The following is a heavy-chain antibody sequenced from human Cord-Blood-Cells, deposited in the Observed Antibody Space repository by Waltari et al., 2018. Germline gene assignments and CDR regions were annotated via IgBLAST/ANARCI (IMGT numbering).Heavy chain of an antibody. Sequence: QVQLPQWGAGLLQPSETLSLTGAVHGGSVSGYYWSWIRQPPGKGLEGSGEINHSGSTNYNPSLKSRVTISVDTSKNQFSLKLSSVTAADTAVYYCARGIWELERTYYFDYWGQGTLVTVSS. CDR1: GGSVSGYY. CDR2: INHSGST. V-gene: IGHV4-34*01. J-gene: IGHJ4*02. D-gene: IGHD1-1*01. CDR3: ARGIWELERTYYFDY.